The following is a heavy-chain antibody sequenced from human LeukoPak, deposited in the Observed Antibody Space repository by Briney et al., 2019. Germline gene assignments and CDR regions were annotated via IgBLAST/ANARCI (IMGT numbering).Heavy chain of an antibody. D-gene: IGHD3-3*01. CDR3: ARDSEGLLRGAYFDY. Sequence: PGGSLRLSCAASGFTFSSYWMSWVRQAPGKGLEWVANIKQDGSEKYYVDSVKGRFTISRDNAKNSLYLQMNSLRAEDTAVYYCARDSEGLLRGAYFDYWGQGTLVTASS. CDR1: GFTFSSYW. V-gene: IGHV3-7*01. J-gene: IGHJ4*02. CDR2: IKQDGSEK.